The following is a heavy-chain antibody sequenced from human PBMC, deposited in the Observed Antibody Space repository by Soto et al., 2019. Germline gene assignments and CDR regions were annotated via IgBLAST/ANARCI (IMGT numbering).Heavy chain of an antibody. V-gene: IGHV3-21*06. D-gene: IGHD1-26*01. CDR1: GFTFSNYY. Sequence: SGGSLRLSCVASGFTFSNYYMNWVRQAPGKGLEWVSSLSSSSSYIYYADSVKGRFTISRDNAKNSLYLQMNSLRAEDTAVYYCARDVMYNESPRGDDYWGQGTLVTVSS. CDR3: ARDVMYNESPRGDDY. J-gene: IGHJ4*02. CDR2: LSSSSSYI.